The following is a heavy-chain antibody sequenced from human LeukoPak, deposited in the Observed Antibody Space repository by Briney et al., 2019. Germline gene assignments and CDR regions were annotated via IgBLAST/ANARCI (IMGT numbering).Heavy chain of an antibody. CDR3: AKCARTPEGGSGWCNWFDP. J-gene: IGHJ5*02. V-gene: IGHV3-23*01. D-gene: IGHD3-3*01. CDR2: ISISVSNL. CDR1: GYTASIYT. Sequence: GGSLRLSCAASGYTASIYTMNWVRQAPRKGLEWVSAISISVSNLQYDDSVEGRFKISRDNSKNTLYLQMKSLRGEDTAVYYCAKCARTPEGGSGWCNWFDPWGQGTLVTVSS.